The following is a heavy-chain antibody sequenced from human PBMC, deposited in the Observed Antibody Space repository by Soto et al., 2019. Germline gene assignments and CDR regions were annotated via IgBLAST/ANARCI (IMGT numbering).Heavy chain of an antibody. J-gene: IGHJ6*02. CDR2: ISYDGSNK. CDR3: ARDLVRVVIHTAYYYYYYGMDV. Sequence: GSLRLSCAASGFTFSSYAMHWVRQAPGKGLEWVAVISYDGSNKYYADSVKGRFTISRDNSKNTLYLQMNSLRAEDTAVYYCARDLVRVVIHTAYYYYYYGMDVWGQGTTVTVSS. CDR1: GFTFSSYA. D-gene: IGHD3-22*01. V-gene: IGHV3-30-3*01.